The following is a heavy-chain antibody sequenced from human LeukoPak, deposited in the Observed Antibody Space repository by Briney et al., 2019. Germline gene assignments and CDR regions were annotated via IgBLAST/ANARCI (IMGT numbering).Heavy chain of an antibody. Sequence: SETLSLTCTVSGGSISNYYWSWIRQPAGKGLEWIGRIYISGSTNYNPSLKSRVTISVDTSKNQFSLKLSSVTAADTAVYYCARRAVTRKSYNWFDPWGQGTLVTVSS. CDR2: IYISGST. D-gene: IGHD4-17*01. CDR3: ARRAVTRKSYNWFDP. CDR1: GGSISNYY. J-gene: IGHJ5*02. V-gene: IGHV4-4*07.